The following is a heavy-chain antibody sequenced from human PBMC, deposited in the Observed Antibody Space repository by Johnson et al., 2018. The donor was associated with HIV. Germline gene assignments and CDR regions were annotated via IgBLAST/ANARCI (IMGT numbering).Heavy chain of an antibody. J-gene: IGHJ3*02. CDR3: AKFRDAFDI. CDR1: GFTFSSYG. Sequence: VQLVESGGCVVQPGGSLRLSCAASGFTFSSYGMHWVRQAPGKGLEWVAVIWYDGSNKYYADSVKGRFTISRDNSKNTLYLQMNSLRAEDTAVYYCAKFRDAFDIWGQGTMVTVSS. CDR2: IWYDGSNK. V-gene: IGHV3-33*06.